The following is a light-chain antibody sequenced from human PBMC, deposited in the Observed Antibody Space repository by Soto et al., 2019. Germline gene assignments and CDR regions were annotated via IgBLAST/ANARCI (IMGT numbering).Light chain of an antibody. CDR2: GAS. V-gene: IGKV3-20*01. CDR1: QSVSSSY. CDR3: KQYGSSPLT. Sequence: EIVVTQSPGTLSLSPGERATLSCRASQSVSSSYLAWYQQRPGQAPRLLIYGASSRATGIPDRCSGSGSGTDLTLTISRLEPEDFAVYYGKQYGSSPLTFGGGTMVEIK. J-gene: IGKJ4*01.